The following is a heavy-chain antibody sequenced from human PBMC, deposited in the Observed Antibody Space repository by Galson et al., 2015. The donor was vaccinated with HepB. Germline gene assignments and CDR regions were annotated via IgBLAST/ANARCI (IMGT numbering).Heavy chain of an antibody. CDR3: ARDPHYYDSSGYQSGSDAFDI. CDR1: GGSVSSGSYY. D-gene: IGHD3-22*01. CDR2: IYYSGST. Sequence: SETLSLTCTVSGGSVSSGSYYWSWIRQPPGKGLEWIGYIYYSGSTNYNPSLKSRVTISVDTSKNQFSLKLSSVTAADTAVYYCARDPHYYDSSGYQSGSDAFDIWGQGTMVTVSS. J-gene: IGHJ3*02. V-gene: IGHV4-61*01.